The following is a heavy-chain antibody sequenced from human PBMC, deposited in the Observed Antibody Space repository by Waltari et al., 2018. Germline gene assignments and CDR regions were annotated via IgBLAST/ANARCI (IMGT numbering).Heavy chain of an antibody. Sequence: QVQLQESGPGLVKPSETLSLTCTVSGGSISSHYWSWIRQPPGKGLVWIGYIYYSGSTNYNPSLKSRVTISVDTSKNQFSLKLSSVTAADTAVYYCARQIAAAGTGWFDPWGQGTLVTVSS. CDR1: GGSISSHY. V-gene: IGHV4-59*11. CDR2: IYYSGST. J-gene: IGHJ5*02. D-gene: IGHD6-13*01. CDR3: ARQIAAAGTGWFDP.